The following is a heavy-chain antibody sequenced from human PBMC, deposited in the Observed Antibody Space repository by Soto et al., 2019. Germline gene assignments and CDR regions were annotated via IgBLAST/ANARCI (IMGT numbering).Heavy chain of an antibody. D-gene: IGHD1-26*01. CDR1: GFTFSSYA. Sequence: GGSLRLSCAASGFTFSSYAMSWVRQAPGKGLEWVSAISGSGGSTYYADSVKGRFTISRDNSKNTLYLQMNSLRAEDTAVYYCAKDGGATDPYYYYYGMDVWGQGTTVTVSS. V-gene: IGHV3-23*01. J-gene: IGHJ6*02. CDR3: AKDGGATDPYYYYYGMDV. CDR2: ISGSGGST.